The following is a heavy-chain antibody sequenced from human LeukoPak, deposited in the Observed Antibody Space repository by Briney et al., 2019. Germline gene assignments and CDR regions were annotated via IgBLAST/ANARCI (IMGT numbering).Heavy chain of an antibody. V-gene: IGHV3-7*03. CDR2: IKQDGSEK. Sequence: GGSLRLSCAASGLTFSNYWMDWVRQAPGKGLEWVANIKQDGSEKNYVDSVKGRFIISRDNAKNSLYLQMNTLRADDTAVYYCARDCFLIGSNWGQGTLVTVSS. CDR3: ARDCFLIGSN. D-gene: IGHD3-22*01. J-gene: IGHJ4*02. CDR1: GLTFSNYW.